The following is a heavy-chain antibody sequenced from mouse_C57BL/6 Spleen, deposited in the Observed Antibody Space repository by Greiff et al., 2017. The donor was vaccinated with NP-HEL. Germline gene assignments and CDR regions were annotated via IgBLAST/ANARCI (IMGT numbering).Heavy chain of an antibody. Sequence: EVKVVESGGGLVKPGGSLKLSCAASGFTFSDYGMHWVRQAPEKGLEWVAYISSGSSTIYYADTVKGRFTISRDNANNTLFLPMTSLRSEDTAMYYGARPRYGYDRYYFDYWGQGTTLTVSS. J-gene: IGHJ2*01. CDR1: GFTFSDYG. CDR3: ARPRYGYDRYYFDY. V-gene: IGHV5-17*01. D-gene: IGHD2-2*01. CDR2: ISSGSSTI.